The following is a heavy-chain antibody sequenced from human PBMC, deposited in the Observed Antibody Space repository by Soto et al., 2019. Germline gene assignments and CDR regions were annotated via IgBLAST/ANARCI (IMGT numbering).Heavy chain of an antibody. CDR1: GFTFSSYA. CDR3: AKTILTLGVVTLYYMDV. J-gene: IGHJ6*03. Sequence: EVQLLDSGGGLVQPGGSLRLSCAASGFTFSSYAMSWVRQAPGKGLEWVSIITDSGGSTYHADSVKGRFTISRDNCKNTLYLQMNSLRAEDTAVYYCAKTILTLGVVTLYYMDVWGRGTTVTVSS. D-gene: IGHD3-3*01. V-gene: IGHV3-23*01. CDR2: ITDSGGST.